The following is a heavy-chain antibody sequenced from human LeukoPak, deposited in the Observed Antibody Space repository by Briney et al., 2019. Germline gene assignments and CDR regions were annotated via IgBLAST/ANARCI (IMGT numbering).Heavy chain of an antibody. CDR2: IIPIFGTA. CDR1: GGTFSIYA. CDR3: ARVSGSYSY. J-gene: IGHJ4*02. V-gene: IGHV1-69*13. D-gene: IGHD1-26*01. Sequence: VASVTVSCTASGGTFSIYAISWVRQAPGQGLEWMGGIIPIFGTANYAQKFQGRVTITADESTSTAYMELSSLRSEDTAVYYCARVSGSYSYWGQGTLVTVSS.